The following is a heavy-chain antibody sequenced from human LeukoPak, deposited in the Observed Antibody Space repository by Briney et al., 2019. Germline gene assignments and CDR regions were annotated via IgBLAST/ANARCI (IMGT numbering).Heavy chain of an antibody. CDR1: GGSISSSSYY. CDR3: ARDRVRGIAAAGILSGQNWFDP. CDR2: IYYSGST. V-gene: IGHV4-39*02. Sequence: SETVSLTCTVSGGSISSSSYYWGWIRQPPGKGLEWIGSIYYSGSTYYNPSLKSRVTISVDTSKNQFSLKLSSVTAADTAVYYCARDRVRGIAAAGILSGQNWFDPWGQGTLVTVSS. J-gene: IGHJ5*02. D-gene: IGHD6-13*01.